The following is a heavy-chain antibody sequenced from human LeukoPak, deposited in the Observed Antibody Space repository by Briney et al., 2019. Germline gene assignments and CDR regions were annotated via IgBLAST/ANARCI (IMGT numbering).Heavy chain of an antibody. J-gene: IGHJ4*02. CDR3: ARGALLTTVDIDY. CDR1: GFTFSSYS. CDR2: ISSSSSTI. D-gene: IGHD4-11*01. V-gene: IGHV3-48*02. Sequence: PGGSLRLSCAASGFTFSSYSMNWVRQAPGKGLEWDSYISSSSSTIYYADSVKGRFTISRDNAKNSLYLQMNSLRDEDTAVYYCARGALLTTVDIDYSGQGTLVTVSP.